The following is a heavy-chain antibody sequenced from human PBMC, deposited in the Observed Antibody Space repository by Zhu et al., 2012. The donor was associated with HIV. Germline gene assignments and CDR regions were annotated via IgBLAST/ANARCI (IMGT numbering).Heavy chain of an antibody. Sequence: VQLAESGGGVIQPGRSLTLPCVASGFNLGDYAVSWFRQAPGKGPEWVAFIRSQLYGGTPEYATSVKGRFVLSRDDSRNIAYLQMNSLQIDDTAIYYCSRNRYILEVSGVFDIWGQGTMVTVSS. D-gene: IGHD3-9*01. J-gene: IGHJ3*02. CDR2: IRSQLYGGTP. CDR3: SRNRYILEVSGVFDI. CDR1: GFNLGDYA. V-gene: IGHV3-49*03.